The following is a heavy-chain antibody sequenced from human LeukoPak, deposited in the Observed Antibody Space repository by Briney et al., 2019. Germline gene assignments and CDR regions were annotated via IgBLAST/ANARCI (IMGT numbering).Heavy chain of an antibody. D-gene: IGHD4-17*01. CDR2: ISSSGSTI. CDR3: ARFRLTVTTYAHLDY. Sequence: GGSLRLSCAASGFTFSDYYMSWIRQAPGKGLEWVSYISSSGSTIDYADSVKGRFTISRDNAKNSLYLQMNSLRAEDTAVYYCARFRLTVTTYAHLDYWGQGTLVTVSS. CDR1: GFTFSDYY. J-gene: IGHJ4*02. V-gene: IGHV3-11*01.